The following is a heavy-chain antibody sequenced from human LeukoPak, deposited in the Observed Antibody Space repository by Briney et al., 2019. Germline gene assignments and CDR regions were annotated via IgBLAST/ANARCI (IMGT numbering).Heavy chain of an antibody. D-gene: IGHD1-26*01. V-gene: IGHV4-59*12. CDR1: NGSISSYY. J-gene: IGHJ3*02. CDR2: IYFGGGT. Sequence: SETLSLTRTVSNGSISSYYWTWIRQPPGKGLEWIGYIYFGGGTKYNSSLQSRVIISVDTSKNQFSLKLSSVTAADTAVYYCAREENSGSYLDDAFDIWGQGTMVTVSS. CDR3: AREENSGSYLDDAFDI.